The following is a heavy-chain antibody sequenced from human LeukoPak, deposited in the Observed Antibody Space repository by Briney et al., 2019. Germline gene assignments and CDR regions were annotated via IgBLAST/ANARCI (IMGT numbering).Heavy chain of an antibody. J-gene: IGHJ3*02. D-gene: IGHD5-24*01. V-gene: IGHV3-66*02. Sequence: GGSLRLSCAASGFTVSSNYMNWVRQAPGKGLEWVSVIYGGGSTYYADSVKGRFTISRDNSKNTLYVQMNSLRAEDTAVYYCARSSRDVDAFDIWGQGTMVTVSS. CDR3: ARSSRDVDAFDI. CDR2: IYGGGST. CDR1: GFTVSSNY.